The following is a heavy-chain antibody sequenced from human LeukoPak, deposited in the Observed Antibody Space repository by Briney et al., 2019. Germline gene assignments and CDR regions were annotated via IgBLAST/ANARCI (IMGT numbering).Heavy chain of an antibody. CDR1: GYTLTELS. J-gene: IGHJ6*03. Sequence: ASVKVSCKVSGYTLTELSMHWVRQAPGKGLEWMGGFDPEDGETIYAQKFQGRVTMTEDTSTDTAYMELSSLRSEDTAVYYCATDIAARDYYYYYMDVWGKGTTVTVSS. D-gene: IGHD6-6*01. V-gene: IGHV1-24*01. CDR2: FDPEDGET. CDR3: ATDIAARDYYYYYMDV.